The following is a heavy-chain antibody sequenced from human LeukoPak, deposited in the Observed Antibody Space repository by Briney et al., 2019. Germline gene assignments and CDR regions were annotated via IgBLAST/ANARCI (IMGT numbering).Heavy chain of an antibody. CDR1: GGSFSGYY. V-gene: IGHV4-34*01. CDR3: ASRAMVRGGKPFDY. CDR2: INHSGST. Sequence: SETLSLTCAVYGGSFSGYYWSWIRQPPGKGLEWIGEINHSGSTNYNPSLESRVTISVDTSKNQFSLKLSSVTAADTAVYYCASRAMVRGGKPFDYWGQGTLVTVSS. J-gene: IGHJ4*02. D-gene: IGHD3-10*01.